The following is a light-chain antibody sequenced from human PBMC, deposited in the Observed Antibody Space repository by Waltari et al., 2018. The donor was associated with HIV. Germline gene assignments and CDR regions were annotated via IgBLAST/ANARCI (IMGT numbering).Light chain of an antibody. J-gene: IGLJ3*02. Sequence: TQPPSASGTPGQGVTISCVGDSSNIGSNYVYWYQQLPGTAPKVLIYRNNQRPSGVPDRFSGSKSGASASLTISGLRSADEAVYFCATRDGSLKVFGGGTKLTVL. V-gene: IGLV1-47*01. CDR2: RNN. CDR3: ATRDGSLKV. CDR1: SSNIGSNY.